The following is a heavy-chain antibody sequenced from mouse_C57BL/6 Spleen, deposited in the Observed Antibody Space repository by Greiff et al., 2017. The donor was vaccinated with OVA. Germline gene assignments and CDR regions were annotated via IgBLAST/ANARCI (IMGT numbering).Heavy chain of an antibody. CDR3: ASAAYTYWDIDV. CDR1: GYSFTDYN. Sequence: VQLQQSGPELVKPGASVKISCKASGYSFTDYNMHWVKQSNGKSLEWIGVINPNYGATSYNQKFKGKATLTVDQSSSTAYMQLNSLTSEDSAVYYCASAAYTYWDIDVWGTGTTVTVSS. D-gene: IGHD6-5*01. J-gene: IGHJ1*03. V-gene: IGHV1-39*01. CDR2: INPNYGAT.